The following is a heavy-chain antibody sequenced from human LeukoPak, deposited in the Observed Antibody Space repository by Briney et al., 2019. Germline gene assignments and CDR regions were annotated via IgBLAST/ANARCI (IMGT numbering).Heavy chain of an antibody. D-gene: IGHD1-26*01. CDR3: ARGRSRGSYYYSDY. CDR1: GYTFTGYY. J-gene: IGHJ4*02. Sequence: ASVKVSCEASGYTFTGYYMHWVRQAPGQGLEWMGWINPDSGVTNYGQNFQGRVTMTRDTSISTAYMELNRLTFDDTAVYYCARGRSRGSYYYSDYWGQGTLVTVSS. V-gene: IGHV1-2*02. CDR2: INPDSGVT.